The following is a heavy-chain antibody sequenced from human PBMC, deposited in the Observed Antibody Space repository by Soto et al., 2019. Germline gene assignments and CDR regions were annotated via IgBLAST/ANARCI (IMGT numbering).Heavy chain of an antibody. CDR3: AKEPAESTWRIRRWGLEK. J-gene: IGHJ4*02. V-gene: IGHV3-33*03. D-gene: IGHD3-16*01. CDR2: VWYDGRQK. Sequence: HPWESXRLSCSASGCTFTSYFMRWFRQTPGKGLEWVANVWYDGRQKWYADLAKGRFTIYRDNSENTVSLQMNSMRVEDTAVYYCAKEPAESTWRIRRWGLEKWGPGTLV. CDR1: GCTFTSYF.